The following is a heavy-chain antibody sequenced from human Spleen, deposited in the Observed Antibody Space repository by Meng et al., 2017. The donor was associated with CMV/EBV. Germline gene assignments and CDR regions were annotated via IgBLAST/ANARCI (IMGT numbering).Heavy chain of an antibody. D-gene: IGHD1-26*01. CDR3: TTVPQDFRQWELPPDTAV. Sequence: GGSLRLSCAASGFTFSNAWMSWVRQAPGKGLEWVGRIKSKTDGGTTDYAAPVKGRFTISRDDSKNTLYLQMNSLKTEDTAVYYCTTVPQDFRQWELPPDTAVWGQGTLVTVSS. V-gene: IGHV3-15*01. CDR1: GFTFSNAW. CDR2: IKSKTDGGTT. J-gene: IGHJ4*02.